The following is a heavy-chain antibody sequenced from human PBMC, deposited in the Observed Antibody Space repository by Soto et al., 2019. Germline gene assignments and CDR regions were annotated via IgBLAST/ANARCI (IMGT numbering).Heavy chain of an antibody. Sequence: QVQLVQSGAEVKKPGSSVKVSCKASGGTFSSYAISWVRQAPGQGLEWMGGVIPIVGTANYAQKFQGRVTITADESTSTAYMELSSLRSEDTAVYYCARDAYGIAASPGYFDYWGQGTLVTVSS. D-gene: IGHD6-6*01. V-gene: IGHV1-69*01. J-gene: IGHJ4*02. CDR2: VIPIVGTA. CDR1: GGTFSSYA. CDR3: ARDAYGIAASPGYFDY.